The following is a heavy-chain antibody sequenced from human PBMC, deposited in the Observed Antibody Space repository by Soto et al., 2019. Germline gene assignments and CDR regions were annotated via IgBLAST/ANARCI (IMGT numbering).Heavy chain of an antibody. CDR3: ARGLGSFDY. CDR1: GGSISSGDYY. D-gene: IGHD6-19*01. V-gene: IGHV4-30-4*01. J-gene: IGHJ4*02. CDR2: IYYSGST. Sequence: QVQLQESGPGLVKPSQTLSLTCTVSGGSISSGDYYWSWIRQPPGKGLEWIGYIYYSGSTYYNPSLXXRXTXXGDTSQNQFSLKLSSVTAADTAVYYCARGLGSFDYWGQGTLVTVSS.